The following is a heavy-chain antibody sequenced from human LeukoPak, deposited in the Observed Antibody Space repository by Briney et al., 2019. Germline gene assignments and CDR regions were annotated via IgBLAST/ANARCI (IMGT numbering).Heavy chain of an antibody. CDR3: ARGGWLQFWYYFDY. J-gene: IGHJ4*02. Sequence: SETLSLTCAVSGGSISSGGYSWSWIRQPPGKGLEWIGYIYHSGSTNYNPSLKSRVTISVDTSKNQFSLKLSSVTAADTAVYYCARGGWLQFWYYFDYWGQGTLVTVSS. CDR1: GGSISSGGYS. V-gene: IGHV4-30-2*01. D-gene: IGHD5-24*01. CDR2: IYHSGST.